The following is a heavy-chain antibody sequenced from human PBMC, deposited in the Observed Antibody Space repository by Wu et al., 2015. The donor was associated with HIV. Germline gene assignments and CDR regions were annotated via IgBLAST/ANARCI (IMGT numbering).Heavy chain of an antibody. D-gene: IGHD5-12*01. CDR2: IIPIFGTA. Sequence: QVQLVQSGAEVKKPGSSVKVSCKASGGTFSSYAISWVRQAPGQGLEWMGGIIPIFGTANYAQKFQGRVTITTDESTSTAYMELSSLRSEDTAVYYCARERPSIVATIGAFDIWGQGTMVTVSS. CDR1: GGTFSSYA. J-gene: IGHJ3*02. CDR3: ARERPSIVATIGAFDI. V-gene: IGHV1-69*05.